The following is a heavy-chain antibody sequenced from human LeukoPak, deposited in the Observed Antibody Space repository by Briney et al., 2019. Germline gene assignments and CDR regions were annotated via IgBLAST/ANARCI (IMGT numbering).Heavy chain of an antibody. D-gene: IGHD5-24*01. Sequence: PGGSLRLSCSASGFTFSSYAMSWVRQAPGKVLEWVPAISGSGGSTYYADSVKGRFTISRDNSKNTLYLQMNSRRAEDTAVYYCAKVLDGYYFDYWGQGTLVTVSS. CDR1: GFTFSSYA. V-gene: IGHV3-23*01. J-gene: IGHJ4*02. CDR2: ISGSGGST. CDR3: AKVLDGYYFDY.